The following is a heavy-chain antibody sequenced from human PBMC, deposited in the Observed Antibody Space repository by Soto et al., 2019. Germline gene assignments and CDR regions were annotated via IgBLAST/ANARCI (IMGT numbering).Heavy chain of an antibody. CDR3: TRGSHYHCSGNTCPEEN. CDR2: INGDAGRT. CDR1: GFTFSNYV. V-gene: IGHV3-23*01. J-gene: IGHJ4*02. D-gene: IGHD2-15*01. Sequence: EVQLLESGGGLVQPGGSLRLSCAASGFTFSNYVMSWVRQAPGKGLEWVSNINGDAGRTSYADSVKGRFTIFRDNSRSTLYLQMNSLRAEDTAVYHCTRGSHYHCSGNTCPEENCGQGTLVTVSS.